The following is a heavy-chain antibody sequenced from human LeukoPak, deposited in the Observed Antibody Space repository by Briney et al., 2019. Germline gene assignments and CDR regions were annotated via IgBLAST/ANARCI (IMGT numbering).Heavy chain of an antibody. CDR2: IYHKGST. V-gene: IGHV4-59*01. CDR3: ARVRVYYYDPEHWFDP. D-gene: IGHD3-22*01. J-gene: IGHJ5*02. CDR1: YDSISSYY. Sequence: SETLSLTCSVSYDSISSYYWSWVRQSPGKGLEWIGYIYHKGSTTYDPSLKSRVTISVDTAKNQFSLNLSSVTAADTALYYCARVRVYYYDPEHWFDPWGQGTLVTVSS.